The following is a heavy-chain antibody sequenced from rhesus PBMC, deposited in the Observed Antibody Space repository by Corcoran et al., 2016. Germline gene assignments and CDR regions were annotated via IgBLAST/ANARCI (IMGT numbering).Heavy chain of an antibody. CDR1: GLSLTTSGMG. CDR3: ARDPYSSGSGFNAFDF. Sequence: QVTLKESGPALVKPTQTLTLTCTFSGLSLTTSGMGVGWFRQPPGKALEWQDLIYWDVDKRYSTSLKSRLTIPKDTTKNQVVLTITDKDPMATATYYCARDPYSSGSGFNAFDFWGQGLRVTVSS. J-gene: IGHJ3*01. CDR2: IYWDVDK. V-gene: IGHV2-174*01. D-gene: IGHD6-31*01.